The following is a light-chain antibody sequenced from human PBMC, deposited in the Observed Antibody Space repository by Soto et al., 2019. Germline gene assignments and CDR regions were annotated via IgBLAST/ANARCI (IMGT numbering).Light chain of an antibody. J-gene: IGKJ4*02. V-gene: IGKV3-15*01. CDR1: QSIGDT. CDR3: QPHNNWQLT. CDR2: DTS. Sequence: EVVMTQSPATLSVSPGEGVTLTCRASQSIGDTLAWYQHKPGQTPRLLIYDTSTRVTGVPPRFSGSRSGPEYTLTTNSRQQEDFAIYYCQPHNNWQLTFGGGTKVESK.